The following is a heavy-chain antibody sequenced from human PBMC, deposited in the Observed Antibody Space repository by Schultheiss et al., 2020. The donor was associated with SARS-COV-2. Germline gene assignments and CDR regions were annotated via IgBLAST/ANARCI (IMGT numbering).Heavy chain of an antibody. D-gene: IGHD3-10*01. CDR1: GGTFSSYA. CDR3: ARDSPHYYYGSGSYYFDY. Sequence: ASVKVSCKASGGTFSSYAINWVRQATGQGLEWMGWMNPNSGNTGYAQKFQGRVNMTTDTSTSTAYMELRSLRSDDTAVYYCARDSPHYYYGSGSYYFDYWGQGTLVTVSS. V-gene: IGHV1-8*02. J-gene: IGHJ4*02. CDR2: MNPNSGNT.